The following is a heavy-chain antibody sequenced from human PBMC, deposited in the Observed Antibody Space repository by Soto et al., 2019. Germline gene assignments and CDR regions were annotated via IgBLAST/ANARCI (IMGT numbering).Heavy chain of an antibody. Sequence: SVKVSCKASGGTFSSYAISWVRQAPGQGLEWMGGIIPIFGTANYAQKFQGRVTITADKSTSTAYMELSSLRSEDTAVYYCARDTIPVQITLVRGVPKYYFDYWGQGTLVTVSS. CDR2: IIPIFGTA. CDR3: ARDTIPVQITLVRGVPKYYFDY. D-gene: IGHD3-10*01. J-gene: IGHJ4*02. V-gene: IGHV1-69*06. CDR1: GGTFSSYA.